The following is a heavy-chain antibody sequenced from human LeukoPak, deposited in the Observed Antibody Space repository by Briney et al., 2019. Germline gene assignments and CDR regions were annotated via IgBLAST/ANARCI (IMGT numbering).Heavy chain of an antibody. CDR3: ARTTYYGSGSYKEADY. Sequence: ASVKVSCKASGYTFTSYGISWVRQAPGQGLEWMGWISAYNGNTNYAQKLQGRVTMTTDTSTSTAYMELRSLRSDDTAVYYCARTTYYGSGSYKEADYWGQGTLVTVSS. CDR2: ISAYNGNT. V-gene: IGHV1-18*01. D-gene: IGHD3-10*01. J-gene: IGHJ4*02. CDR1: GYTFTSYG.